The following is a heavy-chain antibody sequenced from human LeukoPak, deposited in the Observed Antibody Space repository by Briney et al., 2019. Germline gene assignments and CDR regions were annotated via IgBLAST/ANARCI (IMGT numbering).Heavy chain of an antibody. CDR1: GFTFSIYA. CDR3: ASAGSSWYFFDY. Sequence: PGGSLRLSCAASGFTFSIYAMHWVRQAPGKGLEWVAVISYDGSNKYYADSVKGRFTISRDNSKNTLYLQMNSLRAEDTAVYYCASAGSSWYFFDYWGQGTPVTVSS. CDR2: ISYDGSNK. D-gene: IGHD6-13*01. J-gene: IGHJ4*02. V-gene: IGHV3-30*04.